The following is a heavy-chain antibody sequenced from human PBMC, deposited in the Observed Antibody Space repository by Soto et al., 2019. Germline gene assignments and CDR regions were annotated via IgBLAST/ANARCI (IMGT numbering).Heavy chain of an antibody. CDR3: TTKHFDY. CDR1: GFTFSSYA. CDR2: ISYDGSNK. D-gene: IGHD1-1*01. V-gene: IGHV3-30-3*01. J-gene: IGHJ4*02. Sequence: VGSLRLSCAASGFTFSSYAMHWVRQAPGKGLEWVAVISYDGSNKYYADSVKGRFTISRDNSKNTLYLQMNSLRAEDTAVYYCTTKHFDYWGQGTLVTVSS.